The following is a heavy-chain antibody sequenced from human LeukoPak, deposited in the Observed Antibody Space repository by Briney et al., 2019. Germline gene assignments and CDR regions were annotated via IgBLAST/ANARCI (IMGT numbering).Heavy chain of an antibody. J-gene: IGHJ5*02. Sequence: SETLSLTCTVSGGSISSYYWSWIRQPPGKGLEWVGYIYYSGSTNYNPSLKSRVTISVDTSKNQFSLKLSSVTAADTAVYYCARMRGYSYDPWGQGILVTVSS. CDR1: GGSISSYY. D-gene: IGHD5-18*01. CDR2: IYYSGST. V-gene: IGHV4-59*01. CDR3: ARMRGYSYDP.